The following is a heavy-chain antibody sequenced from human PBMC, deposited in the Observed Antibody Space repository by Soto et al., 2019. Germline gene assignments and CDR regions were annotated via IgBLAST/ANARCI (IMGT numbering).Heavy chain of an antibody. D-gene: IGHD3-22*01. Sequence: QVQLVESGGGVVQSGRSLRLSCAASGFTFTSYGMYWVRHAPGKGLEWVALISYDGSNEYYADSVKGRFTLSRDNSKNSLYLQMNSLRAKDTAVYYCARALYYDTSGYYSPYWGQGTLVTVSS. J-gene: IGHJ4*02. CDR1: GFTFTSYG. CDR3: ARALYYDTSGYYSPY. CDR2: ISYDGSNE. V-gene: IGHV3-30*03.